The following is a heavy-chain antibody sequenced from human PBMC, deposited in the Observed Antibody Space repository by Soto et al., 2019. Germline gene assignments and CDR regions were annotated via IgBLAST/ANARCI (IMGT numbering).Heavy chain of an antibody. CDR3: ARDHLGKYYGSGEAAPDGMDV. J-gene: IGHJ6*02. V-gene: IGHV3-33*01. CDR2: IWYDGSNK. Sequence: QVQLVESGGGVVQPGRSLRLSCAASGFTFSSYGMHWVRQAPGKGLEWVAVIWYDGSNKYYADSVKGRFTISRDNSKNTLYLQMNSLRAEDTAVYYCARDHLGKYYGSGEAAPDGMDVWGQGTTVTVSS. CDR1: GFTFSSYG. D-gene: IGHD3-10*01.